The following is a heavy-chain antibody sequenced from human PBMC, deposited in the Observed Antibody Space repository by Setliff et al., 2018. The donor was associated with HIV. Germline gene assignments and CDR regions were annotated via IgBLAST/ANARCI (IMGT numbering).Heavy chain of an antibody. CDR1: GGSMSSYY. D-gene: IGHD4-17*01. CDR3: ASRRRSHQDLYGGNSVFLN. Sequence: SETLSLTCTVSGGSMSSYYWSWIRQPPGKGLEWIGSIYYTGSTDYNPSLMSRVTISLDTPKNQFSLKLNSVIAADTAVYYCASRRRSHQDLYGGNSVFLNWGQGTLVTVSS. J-gene: IGHJ4*02. CDR2: IYYTGST. V-gene: IGHV4-59*01.